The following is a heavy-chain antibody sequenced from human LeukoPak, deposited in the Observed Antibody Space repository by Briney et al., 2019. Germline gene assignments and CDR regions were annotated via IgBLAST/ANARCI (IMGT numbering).Heavy chain of an antibody. Sequence: GGSLRLSCAASGFTFSSYSVNWVRQAPGKGLEWVSSISSSSSYIYYADSVKGRFTISRDNAKNSLYLQMNSLRAEDTAVYYCARDSAPKTTNYYYMDVWGKGTTVTVSS. V-gene: IGHV3-21*01. D-gene: IGHD1-7*01. CDR3: ARDSAPKTTNYYYMDV. CDR1: GFTFSSYS. J-gene: IGHJ6*03. CDR2: ISSSSSYI.